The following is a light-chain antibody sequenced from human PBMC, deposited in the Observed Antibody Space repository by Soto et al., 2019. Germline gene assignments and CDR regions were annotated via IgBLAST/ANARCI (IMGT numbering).Light chain of an antibody. J-gene: IGKJ3*01. CDR1: QSVRSS. Sequence: EIVLTQSPDTLSLSPGERATLSCRASQSVRSSLAWYQQKPGQAPRLLIYDASNRATGIPARFSGSGSGTDFTLTISSLEPEDFAVYYCQQRSNWPPELPFAPGTKVDLK. V-gene: IGKV3-11*01. CDR2: DAS. CDR3: QQRSNWPPELP.